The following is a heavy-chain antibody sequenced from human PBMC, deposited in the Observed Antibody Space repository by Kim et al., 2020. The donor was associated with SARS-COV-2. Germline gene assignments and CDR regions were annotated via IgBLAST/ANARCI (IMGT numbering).Heavy chain of an antibody. V-gene: IGHV3-73*01. CDR2: KSYAT. Sequence: KSYATADAASVKGRFTISRDDSKNTAYLQMNSLKTEDTAVYYCTVNLRDYWGQGTLVTVSS. CDR3: TVNLRDY. J-gene: IGHJ4*02.